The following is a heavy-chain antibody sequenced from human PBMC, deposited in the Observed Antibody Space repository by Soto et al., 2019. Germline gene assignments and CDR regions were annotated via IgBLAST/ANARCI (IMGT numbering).Heavy chain of an antibody. Sequence: GESLKISCKGSGYSFTSYWIGWVRQMPGKGLEWMGIIYPGDSDTRYSPSFQGQVTISADRSISTAYLQWSSLQAPDTAMYYCARSGERYCSGGSCLGWFDPWGQGTLVTVSS. CDR3: ARSGERYCSGGSCLGWFDP. V-gene: IGHV5-51*01. D-gene: IGHD2-15*01. CDR2: IYPGDSDT. CDR1: GYSFTSYW. J-gene: IGHJ5*02.